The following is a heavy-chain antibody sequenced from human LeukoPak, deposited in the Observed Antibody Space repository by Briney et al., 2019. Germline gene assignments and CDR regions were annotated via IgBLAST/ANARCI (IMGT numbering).Heavy chain of an antibody. V-gene: IGHV3-7*01. Sequence: PGGSLRLSCAASGFTFSSYWMSWVRQAPGKGLEWVANIKQDGSEKYYVDSVKGRFTISRDNAKNSLYLQMNSLRAEDTAVYYCARDHANYDFWSGYYTPYNWFDPWGQGTLVTLPS. CDR2: IKQDGSEK. CDR3: ARDHANYDFWSGYYTPYNWFDP. CDR1: GFTFSSYW. J-gene: IGHJ5*02. D-gene: IGHD3-3*01.